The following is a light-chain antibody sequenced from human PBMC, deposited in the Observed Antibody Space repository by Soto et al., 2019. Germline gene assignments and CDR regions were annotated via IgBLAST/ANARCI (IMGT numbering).Light chain of an antibody. CDR3: QQYMSSVT. V-gene: IGKV3-20*01. J-gene: IGKJ1*01. CDR1: QSVDSTF. Sequence: EIVLTQSPGSLSMSPGERVTLSCRASQSVDSTFFAWYQKKPGPAPRLLMYGVSKRATGIPDRFSGSGSGTDLTLTITRLEPEDFAVYYCQQYMSSVTFGQGTRVEIK. CDR2: GVS.